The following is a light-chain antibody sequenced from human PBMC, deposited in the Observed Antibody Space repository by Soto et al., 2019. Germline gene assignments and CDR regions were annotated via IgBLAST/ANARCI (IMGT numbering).Light chain of an antibody. Sequence: EIVLTQSPDTLSLSPGERATLSCRASQSLSSDYLAWYQQKPGQAPRLLIYDTSSRATGIPDRFSGSGSGTDFTLTISRLEPEDFAVYYCQQYGSSPLT. J-gene: IGKJ4*01. CDR3: QQYGSSPLT. CDR1: QSLSSDY. CDR2: DTS. V-gene: IGKV3-20*01.